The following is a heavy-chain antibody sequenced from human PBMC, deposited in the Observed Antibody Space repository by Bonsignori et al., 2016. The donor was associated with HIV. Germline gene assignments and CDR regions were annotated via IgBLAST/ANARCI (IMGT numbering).Heavy chain of an antibody. CDR2: IYYSGST. CDR3: ARPGIAAAGAFDY. D-gene: IGHD6-13*01. J-gene: IGHJ4*02. V-gene: IGHV4-39*07. Sequence: WIRQPPGKGLEWIGSIYYSGSTYYDPSLKSRVTISVDTPKNQFSLKLSSVTAADTAVYYCARPGIAAAGAFDYWGQGTLVTVSS.